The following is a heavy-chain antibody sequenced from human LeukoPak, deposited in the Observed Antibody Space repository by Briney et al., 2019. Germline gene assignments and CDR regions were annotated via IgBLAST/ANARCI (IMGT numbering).Heavy chain of an antibody. CDR1: GGTFSSYA. CDR2: IIPIFGTA. V-gene: IGHV1-69*13. CDR3: ARGYCSSTSCYGGNGMDV. D-gene: IGHD2-2*01. Sequence: SVKVSCKASGGTFSSYAISWVRQAPGQGLEWMGGIIPIFGTANYAQKFQGRVTITADESTSTAYMELSSLRSEDTAAYYCARGYCSSTSCYGGNGMDVWGQGTAVTVSS. J-gene: IGHJ6*02.